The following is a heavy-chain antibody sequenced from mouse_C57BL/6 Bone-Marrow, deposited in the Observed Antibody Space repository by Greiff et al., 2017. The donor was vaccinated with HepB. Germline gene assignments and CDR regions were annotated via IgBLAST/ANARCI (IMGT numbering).Heavy chain of an antibody. Sequence: QVQLQQSGAELVKPGASVKISCKASGYAFSSYWMNWVKQRPGKGLEWIGQIYPGDGDTNYNGTFKGKATLTADKSSSTSYMQLSSLTSEDYAVYFCARSRGPPFDYWGQGTTLTVSS. V-gene: IGHV1-80*01. CDR2: IYPGDGDT. CDR3: ARSRGPPFDY. CDR1: GYAFSSYW. J-gene: IGHJ2*01.